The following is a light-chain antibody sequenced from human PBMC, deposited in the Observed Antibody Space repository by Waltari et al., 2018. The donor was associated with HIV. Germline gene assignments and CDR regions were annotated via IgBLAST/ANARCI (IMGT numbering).Light chain of an antibody. CDR2: GNS. V-gene: IGLV1-40*01. CDR3: QSYDSSLSASV. CDR1: SSNTRAGSD. Sequence: QSVLTHPPSVSGAPGQRVTISCPGRSSNTRAGSDVQWYQQLPGTAPKLLIYGNSNRPSGVPDRFSGSKSGTSASLAITGLQAEDEADYYCQSYDSSLSASVFGGGTKLTVL. J-gene: IGLJ3*02.